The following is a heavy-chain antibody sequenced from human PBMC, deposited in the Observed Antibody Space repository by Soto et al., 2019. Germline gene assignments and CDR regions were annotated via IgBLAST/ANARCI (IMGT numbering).Heavy chain of an antibody. D-gene: IGHD3-9*01. J-gene: IGHJ5*02. CDR1: GYTFTSYD. CDR3: ARGKLRYFDWYPPRDWFDP. V-gene: IGHV1-8*01. Sequence: QVQLVQSGAEVKKPGASVKVSCKASGYTFTSYDINWVRQATGQGLEWMGWMNPNSGNTGYAQKFQGRVTMTRNTSISTAYMELSSLRSEDTAVYYCARGKLRYFDWYPPRDWFDPWGQGTLVTVSS. CDR2: MNPNSGNT.